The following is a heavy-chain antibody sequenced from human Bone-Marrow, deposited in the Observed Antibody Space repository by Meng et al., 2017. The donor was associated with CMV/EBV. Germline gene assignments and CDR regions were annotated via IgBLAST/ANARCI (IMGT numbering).Heavy chain of an antibody. CDR3: ARASSIAARPGWFDP. D-gene: IGHD6-6*01. J-gene: IGHJ5*02. CDR2: ISGSGGST. CDR1: GFTFSSYA. V-gene: IGHV3-23*01. Sequence: GGSLRLSCAASGFTFSSYAMSWVRQAPGKGLEWVSAISGSGGSTYYADSVKGRFTISRDNSKNTLYLQMNSLRAEDMAVYYCARASSIAARPGWFDPWGQGTLVTVSS.